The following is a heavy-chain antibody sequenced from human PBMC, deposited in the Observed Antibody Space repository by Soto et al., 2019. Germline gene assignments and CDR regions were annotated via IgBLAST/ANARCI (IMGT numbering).Heavy chain of an antibody. CDR3: ATKPGVIVRRCHHNAFDI. CDR2: ISAYNGNT. D-gene: IGHD2-21*01. J-gene: IGHJ3*02. V-gene: IGHV1-18*01. Sequence: ASVKVSCKASGYTFTSYGISWLLQAPGQGLEWMGWISAYNGNTNYAQKLQGRVTMTTDTSTSTAYMELRSLRSDDTAVYYCATKPGVIVRRCHHNAFDIWGQGTMVTGSS. CDR1: GYTFTSYG.